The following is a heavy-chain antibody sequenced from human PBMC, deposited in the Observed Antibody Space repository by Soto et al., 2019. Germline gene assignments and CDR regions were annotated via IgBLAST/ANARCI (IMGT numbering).Heavy chain of an antibody. CDR1: GCSVSSGSYS. J-gene: IGHJ5*02. D-gene: IGHD2-21*01. CDR3: ATLPPRIVVSLLPIPT. CDR2: IYHSGTT. Sequence: SETLSLTCTFSGCSVSSGSYSWSWMRQPPGKGLEWIGYIYHSGTTNSNPSLKSRVTISVDTSKNQFSLKLSSVTAADTAVYYCATLPPRIVVSLLPIPTWGQGILVTSPQ. V-gene: IGHV4-61*01.